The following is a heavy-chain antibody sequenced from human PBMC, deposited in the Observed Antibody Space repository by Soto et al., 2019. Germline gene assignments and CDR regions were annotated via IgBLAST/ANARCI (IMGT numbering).Heavy chain of an antibody. V-gene: IGHV4-39*01. CDR2: IYYSGST. D-gene: IGHD3-3*01. CDR1: GGSISSSSYY. Sequence: SETLSLTCTVSGGSISSSSYYWGWIRQPPGKGLEWIGSIYYSGSTYYNPSLKSRVTISVDTPKNQFSLKLSSVTAADTAVYYCARLSPTPYYDFWSGYGGWFDPWGQGTLVTVSS. CDR3: ARLSPTPYYDFWSGYGGWFDP. J-gene: IGHJ5*02.